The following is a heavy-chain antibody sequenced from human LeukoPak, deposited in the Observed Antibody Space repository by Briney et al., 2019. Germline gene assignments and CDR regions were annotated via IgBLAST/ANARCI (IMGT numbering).Heavy chain of an antibody. J-gene: IGHJ5*02. CDR1: GYTLTELS. CDR3: AGVGSSSWPWYNWFDP. D-gene: IGHD6-13*01. V-gene: IGHV1-8*01. Sequence: AASVKVSCKVSGYTLTELSMHWVRQATGQGLEWMGWMNPNSGNTGYAQKFQGRVTMTRNTSISTAYMELSSLRSEDTAVYYCAGVGSSSWPWYNWFDPWGQGTLVTVSS. CDR2: MNPNSGNT.